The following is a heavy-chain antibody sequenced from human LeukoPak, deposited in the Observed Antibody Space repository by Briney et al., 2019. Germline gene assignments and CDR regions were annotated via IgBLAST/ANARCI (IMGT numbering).Heavy chain of an antibody. Sequence: SETLSLTCTVSGGSISSYYWSWIRQPPGKGLEWIGYIYYSGSTNYNPSLKSRVTISVDTSKNQFSLKLSSVTAADTAVYYCARVIFRGVTDYWGQGTLVTVSS. V-gene: IGHV4-59*01. D-gene: IGHD3-10*01. CDR2: IYYSGST. CDR3: ARVIFRGVTDY. CDR1: GGSISSYY. J-gene: IGHJ4*02.